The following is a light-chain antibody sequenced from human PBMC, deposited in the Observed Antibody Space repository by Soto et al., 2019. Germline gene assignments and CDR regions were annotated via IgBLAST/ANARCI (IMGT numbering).Light chain of an antibody. CDR3: SSFASSNTGV. J-gene: IGLJ3*02. CDR1: SSDVGAYNY. V-gene: IGLV2-8*01. CDR2: EVT. Sequence: QSVLTQPPSASGSPGQSVTISCTGTSSDVGAYNYVSWYQQHAGKAPKLVIYEVTKRPSGVPDRFSGSKSANTASLTVSGHQAEDEADYYCSSFASSNTGVFGGGTKLTVL.